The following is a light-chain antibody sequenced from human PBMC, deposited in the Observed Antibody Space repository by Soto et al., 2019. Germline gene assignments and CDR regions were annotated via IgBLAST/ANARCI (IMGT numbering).Light chain of an antibody. CDR1: GSDVGGYNY. V-gene: IGLV2-14*01. CDR3: SSYTGSSTSVI. J-gene: IGLJ2*01. Sequence: QSALTQPASVSGSPGQSITISCTGTGSDVGGYNYVSWYQQHPGKAPKLIIYDVSNRPSGVSNRFSGSKSGNTASLTISGLQAEDEADYYCSSYTGSSTSVIFGGGTMLTVL. CDR2: DVS.